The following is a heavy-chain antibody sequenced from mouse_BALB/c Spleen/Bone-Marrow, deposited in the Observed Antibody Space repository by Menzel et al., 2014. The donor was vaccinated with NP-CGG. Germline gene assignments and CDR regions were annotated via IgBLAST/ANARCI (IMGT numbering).Heavy chain of an antibody. D-gene: IGHD2-14*01. CDR3: ARREVYRYGYYAMDY. V-gene: IGHV2-4*02. CDR1: GFSLTSYG. Sequence: QVQLQQSGPGLVQPSQSLSITCTVSGFSLTSYGVHWVRQPPGKGLEWLGMIWGGGSTDYNSALKSRLSISKDNSKSQVFLKMNSLQTDDTAMYYCARREVYRYGYYAMDYWGQGTSVTVSS. J-gene: IGHJ4*01. CDR2: IWGGGST.